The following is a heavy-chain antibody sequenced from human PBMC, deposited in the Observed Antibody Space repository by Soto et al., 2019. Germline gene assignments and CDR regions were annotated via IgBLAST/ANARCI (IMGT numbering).Heavy chain of an antibody. CDR2: ISYDGSNK. J-gene: IGHJ4*02. CDR1: GFTFSSYG. D-gene: IGHD2-21*02. Sequence: SLRLSCAASGFTFSSYGLHWVRQAPGKGLEWVAVISYDGSNKYYADSVKGRFTISRDNSKNTLYLQMNSLRAEDTAVYYCAKVTVPDYWGQGTLVTVSS. CDR3: AKVTVPDY. V-gene: IGHV3-30*18.